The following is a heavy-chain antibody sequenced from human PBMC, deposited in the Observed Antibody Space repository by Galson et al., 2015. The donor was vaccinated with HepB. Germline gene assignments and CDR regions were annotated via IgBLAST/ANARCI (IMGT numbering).Heavy chain of an antibody. D-gene: IGHD1-1*01. V-gene: IGHV3-33*01. CDR2: IWYDDGSHK. CDR3: TRGPRVQLERMDY. CDR1: GSAFRNFG. Sequence: SLRLSCAASGSAFRNFGMHWVRQAPGKGLEWVAVIWYDDGSHKVYADSMKGRFTISRDNSKNTLYLEMNSLRVEDTAVYYCTRGPRVQLERMDYWGQGTLVTVSS. J-gene: IGHJ4*02.